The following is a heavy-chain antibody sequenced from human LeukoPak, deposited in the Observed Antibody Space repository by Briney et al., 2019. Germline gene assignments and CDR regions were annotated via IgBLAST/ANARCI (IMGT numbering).Heavy chain of an antibody. CDR1: GFTFSNAW. D-gene: IGHD4-11*01. Sequence: PGGSLRLSCAASGFTFSNAWMSWVRQAPGKGLEWVGRIKSKTDGGTTDYAAPVKGRFTISRDDSKNTLYLQMNSLKTEDTAVYYCTTLDYSNYGEFDYWGQGTLVTVSS. J-gene: IGHJ4*02. CDR2: IKSKTDGGTT. CDR3: TTLDYSNYGEFDY. V-gene: IGHV3-15*01.